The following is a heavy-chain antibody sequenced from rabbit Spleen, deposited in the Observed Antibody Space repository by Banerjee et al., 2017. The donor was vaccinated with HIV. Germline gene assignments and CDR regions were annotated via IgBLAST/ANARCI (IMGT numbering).Heavy chain of an antibody. J-gene: IGHJ4*01. CDR2: IDPLFGIT. Sequence: QLKESGGGLVQPGGSLKLSCKASGFTLSSYYMNWVRQAPGKGLEWIGYIDPLFGITYYANWVNGRFSISRENAQNTVTLQMTSLTAADTATYFCARDLVAVIGWNFNLWGPGTLVTVS. V-gene: IGHV1S7*01. CDR1: GFTLSSYY. D-gene: IGHD1-1*01. CDR3: ARDLVAVIGWNFNL.